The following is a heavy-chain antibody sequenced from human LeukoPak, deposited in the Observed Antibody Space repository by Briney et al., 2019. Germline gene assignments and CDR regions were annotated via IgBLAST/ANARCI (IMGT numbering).Heavy chain of an antibody. CDR2: ISGSDGST. J-gene: IGHJ4*02. CDR1: GFTFSSYA. CDR3: AIVAVGATGHTPIDY. V-gene: IGHV3-23*01. D-gene: IGHD1-26*01. Sequence: GGSLRLSCAASGFTFSSYAMSWVRQAPGKGLEWVSFISGSDGSTYYADSVQGWFTISRDNSKNTLYLQVNSLRAEDTAVYYCAIVAVGATGHTPIDYWGQGALVTVSS.